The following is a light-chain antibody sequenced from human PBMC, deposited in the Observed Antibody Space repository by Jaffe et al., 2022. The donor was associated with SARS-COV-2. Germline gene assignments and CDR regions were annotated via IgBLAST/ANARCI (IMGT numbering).Light chain of an antibody. CDR3: QQYNNWPYT. Sequence: EIVMTQSPATLSVSPGERATLSCRASQSVSRNSAWYQQKPGQAPRLLIYGASTRATGIPARFSGSGSGTEFTLTISGLQSEDFAVYYCQQYNNWPYTFGQGTKLEI. V-gene: IGKV3-15*01. CDR2: GAS. CDR1: QSVSRN. J-gene: IGKJ2*01.